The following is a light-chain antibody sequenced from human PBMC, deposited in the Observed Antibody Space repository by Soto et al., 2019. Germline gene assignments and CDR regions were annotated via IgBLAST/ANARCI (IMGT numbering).Light chain of an antibody. CDR3: QQYGSSPLYT. CDR2: GAT. Sequence: EIVLTQSPGTLSLSPGGRATLSCRASQSVSSSYLAWYQQKPGQAPRLLIYGATSRATGIPDRFSGSGSGTGSTLTISRLEPEDFAVSYCQQYGSSPLYTFGQGTKLEIK. J-gene: IGKJ2*01. V-gene: IGKV3-20*01. CDR1: QSVSSSY.